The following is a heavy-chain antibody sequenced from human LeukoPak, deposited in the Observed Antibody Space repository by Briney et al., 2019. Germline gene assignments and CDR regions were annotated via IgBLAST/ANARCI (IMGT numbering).Heavy chain of an antibody. J-gene: IGHJ4*02. V-gene: IGHV1-8*02. D-gene: IGHD3-10*01. CDR1: GYTFTSYG. CDR2: MNPNSGNT. CDR3: ARRRLEYYYGSGSYYHDY. Sequence: ASVKVSCKASGYTFTSYGISWVRQAPGQGLEWMGWMNPNSGNTGYAQKFQGRVTMTRNTSISTAYMELSSLRSEDTAVYYCARRRLEYYYGSGSYYHDYWGQGTLVTVSS.